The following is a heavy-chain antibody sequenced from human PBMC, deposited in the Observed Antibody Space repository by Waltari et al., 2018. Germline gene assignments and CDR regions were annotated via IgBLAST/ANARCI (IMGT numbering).Heavy chain of an antibody. J-gene: IGHJ4*02. CDR1: GYTFTDYY. CDR2: VDPEDGET. Sequence: EVQLVQSGAEVKKPGATVKISCKASGYTFTDYYMHWVQQAPGRGLEWMGRVDPEDGETIYAEKSQGRVSITADATTDTAYMELSSRRSEETAVYYCATDNSRVVRLGYWGQGTLVTVSS. D-gene: IGHD3-3*01. CDR3: ATDNSRVVRLGY. V-gene: IGHV1-69-2*01.